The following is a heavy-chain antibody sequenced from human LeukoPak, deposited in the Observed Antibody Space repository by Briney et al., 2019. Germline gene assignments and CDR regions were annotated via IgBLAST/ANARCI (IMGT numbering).Heavy chain of an antibody. CDR3: ARDRNVVVPAAISGMDV. J-gene: IGHJ6*02. CDR1: GFTFSSYS. CDR2: ISSSSSYI. Sequence: GGSLRLCCAASGFTFSSYSMNWVRQAPGKRLEWVSYISSSSSYIYYADSVKGRFTISRDNAKNSLYLQMNSLRAEDTAVYYCARDRNVVVPAAISGMDVWGQGTTVTVSS. D-gene: IGHD2-2*01. V-gene: IGHV3-21*01.